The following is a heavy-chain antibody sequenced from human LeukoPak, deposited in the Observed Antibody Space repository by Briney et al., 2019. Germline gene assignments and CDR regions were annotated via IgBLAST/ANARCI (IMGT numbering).Heavy chain of an antibody. J-gene: IGHJ6*02. Sequence: GGSLRLSCAASGFTFSSYSMNWVRQAPGKGLEWVSSISSSSSYIYYADSVKGRFTISRDNAKNSLYLQMNSLRAEDTAVYYCARSYGGNPFHYGMDVWGQGTTVTVSS. CDR3: ARSYGGNPFHYGMDV. D-gene: IGHD4-23*01. CDR1: GFTFSSYS. V-gene: IGHV3-21*01. CDR2: ISSSSSYI.